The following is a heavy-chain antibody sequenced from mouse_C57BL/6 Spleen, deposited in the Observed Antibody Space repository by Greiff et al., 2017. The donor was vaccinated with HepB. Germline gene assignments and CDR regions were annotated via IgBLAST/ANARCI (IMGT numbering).Heavy chain of an antibody. Sequence: EVQRVESGGGLVKPGGSLKLSCAASGFTFSSYAMSWVRQTPEKRLEWVATISDGGSYTYYPDNVKGRFTISRDNAKNNLYLQMSHLKSGDTAMYYCARDLGDYYGSSAFAYWGQGTLVTVSA. D-gene: IGHD1-1*01. CDR1: GFTFSSYA. CDR2: ISDGGSYT. CDR3: ARDLGDYYGSSAFAY. V-gene: IGHV5-4*01. J-gene: IGHJ3*01.